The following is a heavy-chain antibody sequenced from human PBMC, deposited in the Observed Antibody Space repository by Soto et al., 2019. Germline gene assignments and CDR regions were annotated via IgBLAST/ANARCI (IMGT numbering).Heavy chain of an antibody. D-gene: IGHD2-2*01. J-gene: IGHJ4*02. CDR2: IIPIFGTA. CDR3: ARDGGYCSSTSCYALDY. V-gene: IGHV1-69*01. CDR1: GGTFSSYA. Sequence: QVQLVQSGAEVKKPGSSVKVSCKASGGTFSSYAISWVRQAPGQGLEWMGGIIPIFGTANYAQKFQGRVTDNAEEITSTAYMELSSLRSEDTAVYYCARDGGYCSSTSCYALDYWGQGTLVTVSS.